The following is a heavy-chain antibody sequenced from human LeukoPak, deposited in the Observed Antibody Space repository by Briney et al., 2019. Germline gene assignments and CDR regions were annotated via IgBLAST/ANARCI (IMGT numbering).Heavy chain of an antibody. J-gene: IGHJ4*02. Sequence: GGSLRLSCAASGFTFSSYGMHWVRQAPGKGLEWVAVISYDGSNKYYADSVKGRFTISRDNSKNTLYLQMNSLRAEDTAVYYCAKAGHIVVVPDRGYFDCWGQGTLVTVSS. CDR2: ISYDGSNK. CDR3: AKAGHIVVVPDRGYFDC. D-gene: IGHD2-2*01. V-gene: IGHV3-30*18. CDR1: GFTFSSYG.